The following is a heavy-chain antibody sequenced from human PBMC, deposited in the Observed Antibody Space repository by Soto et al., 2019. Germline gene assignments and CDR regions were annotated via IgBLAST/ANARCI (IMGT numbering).Heavy chain of an antibody. CDR1: GCTFTSYY. V-gene: IGHV1-46*01. Sequence: GASVKVSCKASGCTFTSYYMHWVRQASGRGLEWMGIINPSGGSTSYAQNFQGRVTMTRDTSTSTVYMELSSLRSEDTAVYYCARDSLTEDSRSSGYSFDYWG. D-gene: IGHD6-6*01. CDR2: INPSGGST. CDR3: ARDSLTEDSRSSGYSFDY. J-gene: IGHJ4*01.